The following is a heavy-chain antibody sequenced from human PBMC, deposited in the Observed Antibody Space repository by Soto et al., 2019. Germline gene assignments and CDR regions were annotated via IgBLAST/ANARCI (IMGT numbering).Heavy chain of an antibody. CDR1: GYTFTGYY. CDR3: ARVVSPYYDLLHGNWFDP. CDR2: IKSFNGDT. D-gene: IGHD3-9*01. Sequence: ASVKVSCKASGYTFTGYYMHWARQAPGQGLEWMGWIKSFNGDTNYAQKFQGRVTLTRDTSISTAYMELSRLKSDDTAVYYCARVVSPYYDLLHGNWFDPWGQGTLVTVSS. J-gene: IGHJ5*02. V-gene: IGHV1-2*02.